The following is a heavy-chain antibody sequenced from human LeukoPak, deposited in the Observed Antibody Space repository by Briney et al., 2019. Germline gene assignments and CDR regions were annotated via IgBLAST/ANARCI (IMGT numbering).Heavy chain of an antibody. CDR3: ARDRKYYGSGSYSPAYDFDY. CDR1: GYTFTSYY. D-gene: IGHD3-10*01. CDR2: INPSGGGI. J-gene: IGHJ4*02. V-gene: IGHV1-46*01. Sequence: ASVKVSCKASGYTFTSYYMHWVRQAPGQGLEWMGIINPSGGGISYAQKFKGRVTMTRDTSTSTVYMELSSLRSEDTAVYYCARDRKYYGSGSYSPAYDFDYWGQGTLVTVSS.